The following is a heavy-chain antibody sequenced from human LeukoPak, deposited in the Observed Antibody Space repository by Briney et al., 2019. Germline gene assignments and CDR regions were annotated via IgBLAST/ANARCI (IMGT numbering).Heavy chain of an antibody. CDR3: ARGDSDEQLGSPYYYYYMDV. Sequence: GGSLRLSCAASGFTFDNYAMSWVRQAPGKGLEWVSAISGSGVITYSADSVKGRFTISRDNAKNTLYLQVNSLRAEDTAVYYCARGDSDEQLGSPYYYYYMDVWGKGTTVTVSS. D-gene: IGHD6-6*01. CDR2: ISGSGVIT. CDR1: GFTFDNYA. V-gene: IGHV3-23*01. J-gene: IGHJ6*03.